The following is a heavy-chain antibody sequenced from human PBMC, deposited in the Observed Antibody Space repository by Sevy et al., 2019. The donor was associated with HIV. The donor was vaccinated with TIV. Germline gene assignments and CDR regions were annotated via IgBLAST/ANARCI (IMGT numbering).Heavy chain of an antibody. CDR2: IIPIFGTA. CDR3: ATTKDYYDSSGSPFDY. Sequence: ASVKVSCKASGGTFSSYAISWVQQAPGQGLEWMGGIIPIFGTANYAQKFQGRVTITADESTSTAYMELSSLRSEDTAVYYCATTKDYYDSSGSPFDYWGQGTLVTVSS. CDR1: GGTFSSYA. V-gene: IGHV1-69*13. J-gene: IGHJ4*02. D-gene: IGHD3-22*01.